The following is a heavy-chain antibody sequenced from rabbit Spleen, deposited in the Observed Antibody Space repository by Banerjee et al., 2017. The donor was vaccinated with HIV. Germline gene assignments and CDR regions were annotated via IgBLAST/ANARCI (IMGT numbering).Heavy chain of an antibody. CDR2: INIVTGKD. J-gene: IGHJ4*01. D-gene: IGHD1-1*01. V-gene: IGHV1S45*01. CDR3: ARDPTYTDSDPPNNL. CDR1: GVSFSDKDV. Sequence: EQLEESGGGLVKPEGSLTLTCKASGVSFSDKDVMCWVRQAPGKGLEWIACINIVTGKDVYATWAKGRFIMSRTSSTTVTLQMTSLTAADTATYFCARDPTYTDSDPPNNLWGPGTLVTVS.